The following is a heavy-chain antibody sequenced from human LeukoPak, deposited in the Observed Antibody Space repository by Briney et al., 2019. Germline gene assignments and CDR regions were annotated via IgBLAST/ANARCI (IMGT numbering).Heavy chain of an antibody. CDR3: ARGVACSSSSWNYFDY. CDR1: GGTFSSYA. D-gene: IGHD6-6*01. J-gene: IGHJ4*02. CDR2: IMPIFGTA. V-gene: IGHV1-69*05. Sequence: SVKVSCKASGGTFSSYAISWGRQTPGQGLEWRGGIMPIFGTANYAQKFQGRVTLTTDEYRSTAYMELSSLRSEDTAVYYCARGVACSSSSWNYFDYWGQGTLVTVSS.